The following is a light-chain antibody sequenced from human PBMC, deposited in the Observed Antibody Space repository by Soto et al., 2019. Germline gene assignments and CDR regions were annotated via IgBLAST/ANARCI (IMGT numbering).Light chain of an antibody. CDR1: QSISTW. V-gene: IGKV1-5*03. CDR2: KAT. J-gene: IGKJ4*01. CDR3: QQYNTYPLP. Sequence: DIQMTQSPSTLSAPVGDRVTITCRASQSISTWLAWNHRKPGKAHKPLIYKATSLESGVPSRFSGSGSGTECTLTISSLQPDEFATYYCQQYNTYPLPFGGGTTVEIK.